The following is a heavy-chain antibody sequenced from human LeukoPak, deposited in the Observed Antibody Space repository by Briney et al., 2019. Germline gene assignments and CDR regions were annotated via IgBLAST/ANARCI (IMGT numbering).Heavy chain of an antibody. CDR3: ASYCGGDCYTPADY. V-gene: IGHV4-39*01. CDR2: IYYSGST. Sequence: SETLSLTCTVSGGSISSSSYYWGWIRQPPGKGLEWIGSIYYSGSTYYNPSLKRRVTISVDTSKNQFSLKLSSVTAADTAVYYCASYCGGDCYTPADYWGQGTLVTVSS. CDR1: GGSISSSSYY. D-gene: IGHD2-21*01. J-gene: IGHJ4*02.